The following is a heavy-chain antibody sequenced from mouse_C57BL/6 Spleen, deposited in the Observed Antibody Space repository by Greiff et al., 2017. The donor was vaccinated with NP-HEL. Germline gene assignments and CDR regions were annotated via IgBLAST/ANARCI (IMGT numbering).Heavy chain of an antibody. CDR3: GPRATGAMDY. CDR2: IYPGDGDT. D-gene: IGHD1-1*01. V-gene: IGHV1-82*01. J-gene: IGHJ4*01. Sequence: VQLQQSGPELVKPGASVKISCKASGYAFSSSWMNWVKQRPGKGLEWIGRIYPGDGDTNYNGKFKGKATLTADKSSRTAYMQLSSLTSEASAVYFCGPRATGAMDYWGQGTSVTVSS. CDR1: GYAFSSSW.